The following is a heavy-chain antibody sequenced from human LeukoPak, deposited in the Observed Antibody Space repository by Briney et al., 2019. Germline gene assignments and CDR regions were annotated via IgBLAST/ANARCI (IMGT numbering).Heavy chain of an antibody. CDR2: IYTSGST. CDR3: AREIVATTNYYYYGMDV. J-gene: IGHJ6*02. V-gene: IGHV4-4*07. Sequence: SETLSLTCTVSGGSISSYYWSWIRQPAGKGLEWIGRIYTSGSTNYNPSLKSRVTMSVDTSKNQFSLKLSSVTAADTAVYYCAREIVATTNYYYYGMDVWGQGTTVTVSS. CDR1: GGSISSYY. D-gene: IGHD5-12*01.